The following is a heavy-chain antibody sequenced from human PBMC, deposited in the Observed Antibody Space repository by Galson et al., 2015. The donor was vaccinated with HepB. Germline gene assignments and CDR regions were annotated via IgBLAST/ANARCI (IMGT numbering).Heavy chain of an antibody. CDR1: GFTFSSYA. J-gene: IGHJ4*02. CDR2: ISYDGSNK. V-gene: IGHV3-30-3*01. D-gene: IGHD3-3*01. CDR3: ARDRSYDFWSGYFDY. Sequence: SLRLSCAASGFTFSSYAMHWVRQAPGKGLEWVAVISYDGSNKYYADSVKGRFTISRDNSKNTLYLQMNSLRAEDTAVYYCARDRSYDFWSGYFDYWGQGTLVTVSS.